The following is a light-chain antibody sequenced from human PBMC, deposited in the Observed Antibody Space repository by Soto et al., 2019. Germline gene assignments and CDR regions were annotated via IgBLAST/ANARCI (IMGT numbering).Light chain of an antibody. Sequence: QSVLTQPASVSGSPGQSITISCTGTSSDVGGYTFVSWYQHHPGKGPKLLISEGSNRPSGVSNRFSGSKSGNTASLTISGLQTEDAADYYCSSYTSSRTVIFGGGTKLTVL. CDR3: SSYTSSRTVI. CDR2: EGS. J-gene: IGLJ2*01. V-gene: IGLV2-14*01. CDR1: SSDVGGYTF.